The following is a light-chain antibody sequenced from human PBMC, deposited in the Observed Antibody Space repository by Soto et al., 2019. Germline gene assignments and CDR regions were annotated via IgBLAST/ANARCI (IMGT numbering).Light chain of an antibody. CDR2: GSS. Sequence: DIQMTQSPSSLSASVGDRVTITCRASQDIGVNLAWYQQKPGKVPKLLIYGSSTLQSGVPSRFSGSGSGTDFTLTISSLQPEDVATYYCQKFNTAPLTFGQGTQLEIK. CDR1: QDIGVN. CDR3: QKFNTAPLT. V-gene: IGKV1-27*01. J-gene: IGKJ5*01.